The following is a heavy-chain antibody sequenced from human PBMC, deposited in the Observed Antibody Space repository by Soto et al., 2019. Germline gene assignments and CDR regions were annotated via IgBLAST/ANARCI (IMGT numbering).Heavy chain of an antibody. J-gene: IGHJ6*02. CDR2: ISAYNGNT. V-gene: IGHV1-18*01. D-gene: IGHD3-9*01. Sequence: GASVKVSCKASGYTFTSYGISWVRQAPGQGLEWMGWISAYNGNTNYAQKLQGRVTMTTDTSTSKAYMELRRLRSDDTAVYYCEREIKLEFEWSHYYYYGMDIWGQGTPVTVS. CDR1: GYTFTSYG. CDR3: EREIKLEFEWSHYYYYGMDI.